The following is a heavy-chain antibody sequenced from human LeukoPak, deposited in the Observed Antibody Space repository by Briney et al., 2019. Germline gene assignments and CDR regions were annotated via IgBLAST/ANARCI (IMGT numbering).Heavy chain of an antibody. CDR2: IYYSGST. D-gene: IGHD3-10*01. CDR1: GASMSGFF. CDR3: ARTSRHYYGSGSNLTPWPAGMDV. V-gene: IGHV4-59*01. J-gene: IGHJ6*02. Sequence: SGTLSLTCTVSGASMSGFFCTWIRQPPEKGLEWIGSIYYSGSTKYNPSLKSRVTMSVDTSKNQFSLQLNSATAADTAVYYCARTSRHYYGSGSNLTPWPAGMDVWGQGTTVTVSS.